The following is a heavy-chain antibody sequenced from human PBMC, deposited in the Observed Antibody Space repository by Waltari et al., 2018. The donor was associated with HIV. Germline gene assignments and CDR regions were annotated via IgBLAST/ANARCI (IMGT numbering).Heavy chain of an antibody. D-gene: IGHD6-13*01. V-gene: IGHV4-34*01. CDR3: ARARNSSSRSFGI. J-gene: IGHJ3*02. CDR2: INHSGST. CDR1: GGSFSGYY. Sequence: QVQLQQWGAGLLKPSETLSLTCAVYGGSFSGYYWSWIRQPPGKGLEWIGEINHSGSTNYNPSLKSRVTISVDTSKNQFSLKLSSVTAADTAVYYCARARNSSSRSFGIWGQGTMVTVSS.